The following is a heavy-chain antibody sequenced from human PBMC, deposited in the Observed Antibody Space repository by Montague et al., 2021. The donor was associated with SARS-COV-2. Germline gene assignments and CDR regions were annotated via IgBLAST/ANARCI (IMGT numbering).Heavy chain of an antibody. J-gene: IGHJ3*01. Sequence: SETLSLTCTVSGGSITNNIDYWAWIRQPPGKGLEWIGSIYYTGNTYYXPSLKSRVTISVVTSKNHFTLKLSSVTAAETAVYYFARLKRYFDSSGSPSAFDFWGQGTKVTVSS. CDR3: ARLKRYFDSSGSPSAFDF. V-gene: IGHV4-39*02. CDR2: IYYTGNT. D-gene: IGHD3-22*01. CDR1: GGSITNNIDY.